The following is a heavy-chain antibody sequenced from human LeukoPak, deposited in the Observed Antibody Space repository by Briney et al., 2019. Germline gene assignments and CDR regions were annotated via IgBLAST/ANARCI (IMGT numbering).Heavy chain of an antibody. CDR1: GYTFTGYY. CDR3: TRVAGSSGWYVL. V-gene: IGHV1-2*02. J-gene: IGHJ4*02. Sequence: APVKVSCKASGYTFTGYYMHWVRQAPGQGLEWMGWINPNSGDTNYAQKFQGRVTMTRDTSISTAYMELSGLTSDDTAVYYCTRVAGSSGWYVLWGQGTLVTVSS. CDR2: INPNSGDT. D-gene: IGHD6-19*01.